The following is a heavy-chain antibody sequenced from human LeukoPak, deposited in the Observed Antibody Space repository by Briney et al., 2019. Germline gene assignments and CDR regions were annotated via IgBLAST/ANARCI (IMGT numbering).Heavy chain of an antibody. J-gene: IGHJ3*02. D-gene: IGHD3-22*01. CDR2: ISAYNGNT. Sequence: ASVKVSCKASGYTFTSYGISWVRQAPGQGLEWMGWISAYNGNTNYAQKLQGRVTMTTDTSTSTAYMELRSLRSDDTAVYYCATAYYDGSVYYPDSFDIWGQGTMVTVSS. CDR1: GYTFTSYG. V-gene: IGHV1-18*01. CDR3: ATAYYDGSVYYPDSFDI.